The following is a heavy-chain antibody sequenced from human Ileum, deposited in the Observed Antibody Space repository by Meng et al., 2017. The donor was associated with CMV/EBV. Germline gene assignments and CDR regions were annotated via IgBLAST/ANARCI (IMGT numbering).Heavy chain of an antibody. Sequence: GYSFTGYYIHWVRQAPGQGLEWMGWINPNSGGTNYAQKFQDRATMTRDTSISTVYMELSRLRSDDTAVYYCARSQSGMLMVYTSFDSWGQGTLVTVSS. V-gene: IGHV1-2*02. CDR1: GYSFTGYY. J-gene: IGHJ4*02. CDR2: INPNSGGT. D-gene: IGHD2-8*01. CDR3: ARSQSGMLMVYTSFDS.